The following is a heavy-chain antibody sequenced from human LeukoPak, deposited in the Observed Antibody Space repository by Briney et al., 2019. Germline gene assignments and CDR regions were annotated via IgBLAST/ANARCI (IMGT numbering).Heavy chain of an antibody. CDR1: GFTFSSYA. Sequence: PGGSLRLSCAASGFTFSSYAMSWVRQAPGKGLEWVSAISGSGGSTYYADSVKGRFTISRDNSKNALYLQMNSLRAEDTAVYYCAKCGHLKMATTYGDYWGQGTLVTVSS. J-gene: IGHJ4*02. V-gene: IGHV3-23*01. D-gene: IGHD5-24*01. CDR3: AKCGHLKMATTYGDY. CDR2: ISGSGGST.